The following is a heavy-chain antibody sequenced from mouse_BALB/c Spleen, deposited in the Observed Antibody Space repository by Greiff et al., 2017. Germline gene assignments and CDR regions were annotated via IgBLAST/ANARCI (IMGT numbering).Heavy chain of an antibody. CDR2: IWGDGST. D-gene: IGHD1-1*01. Sequence: QVQLKESGPGLVAPSQSLSITCTVSGFSLTGYGVNWVRQPPGKGLEWLGMIWGDGSTDYNSALKSRLSISKDNSKSQVFLKMNSLQTDDTARYYCARDRGSSYDAMDYWGQGTSVTVSS. V-gene: IGHV2-6-7*01. J-gene: IGHJ4*01. CDR1: GFSLTGYG. CDR3: ARDRGSSYDAMDY.